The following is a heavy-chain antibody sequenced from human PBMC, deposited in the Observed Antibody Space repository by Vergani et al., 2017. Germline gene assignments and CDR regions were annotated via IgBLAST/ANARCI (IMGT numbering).Heavy chain of an antibody. CDR3: ARVTSPPDSYGYY. CDR2: ISWNSGSI. J-gene: IGHJ4*02. V-gene: IGHV3-9*01. Sequence: EVQLVESGGGLVQPGRSLRLSCAASGFTFDDYAMHWVRQAPGKGLEWVSGISWNSGSIGYADSVKGRFTISRDNAKNSLYLQMNSLRAEDTALYYCARVTSPPDSYGYYWGQGTLVTVSS. D-gene: IGHD5-18*01. CDR1: GFTFDDYA.